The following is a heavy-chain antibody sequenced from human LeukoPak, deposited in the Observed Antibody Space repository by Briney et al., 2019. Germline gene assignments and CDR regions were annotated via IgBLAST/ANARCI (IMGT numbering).Heavy chain of an antibody. J-gene: IGHJ5*02. V-gene: IGHV4-4*07. CDR2: IYTSGST. Sequence: PSETLSLTCTVSGGSISSYYWSWLRQPAGKGLEWIGRIYTSGSTNYNPSLKSRVTISVDTSKNQFSLKLSSVTAADTAVYYCARGQSHDYDFWTGYRYNWFDPWGQGTLVTVSS. D-gene: IGHD3-3*01. CDR1: GGSISSYY. CDR3: ARGQSHDYDFWTGYRYNWFDP.